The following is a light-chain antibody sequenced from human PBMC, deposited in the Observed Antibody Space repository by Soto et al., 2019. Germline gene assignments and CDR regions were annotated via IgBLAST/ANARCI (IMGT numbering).Light chain of an antibody. V-gene: IGKV3-11*01. Sequence: IVLTQSPATLSLSPGERATLSCRASQSVSSYLAWYKQKPGQAPRLLIYDASNRATGIPARFSGSGSGTEFTLTISRLEPEDFAVYYCQQFSSYPLTFGGGTKVDIK. J-gene: IGKJ4*01. CDR3: QQFSSYPLT. CDR2: DAS. CDR1: QSVSSY.